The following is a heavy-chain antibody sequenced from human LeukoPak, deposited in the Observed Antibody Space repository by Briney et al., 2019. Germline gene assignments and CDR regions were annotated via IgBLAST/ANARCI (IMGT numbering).Heavy chain of an antibody. CDR2: IYYSGST. D-gene: IGHD1-26*01. CDR1: GGSDSSDSYY. J-gene: IGHJ5*02. V-gene: IGHV4-61*01. CDR3: ARDVGATFLNWFDP. Sequence: KASETLSLTCTVSGGSDSSDSYYWSWIRQPPGKGLEWIGYIYYSGSTNYNPSLKSRVTISVDKSKNQFSLKLSSVTAADTAVYYCARDVGATFLNWFDPWGQGTLVTVSS.